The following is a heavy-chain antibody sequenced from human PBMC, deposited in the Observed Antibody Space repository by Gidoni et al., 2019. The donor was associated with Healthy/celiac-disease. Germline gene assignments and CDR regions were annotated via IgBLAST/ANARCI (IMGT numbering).Heavy chain of an antibody. V-gene: IGHV3-33*01. CDR2: IWYDGSNK. J-gene: IGHJ4*02. Sequence: QVLLVGSGGGVVLPGGSLRRSCGAYGLPFGSYGRHWVRQAPGKGLEWVAVIWYDGSNKYYADSVKGRFTISRDNSKNTLYLQMNSLRAEDTAVYYCAREPNFDYYDSSGYPIDYWGQGTLVTVSS. D-gene: IGHD3-22*01. CDR3: AREPNFDYYDSSGYPIDY. CDR1: GLPFGSYG.